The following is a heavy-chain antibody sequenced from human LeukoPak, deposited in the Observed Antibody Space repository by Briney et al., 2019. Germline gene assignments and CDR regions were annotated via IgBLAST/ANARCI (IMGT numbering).Heavy chain of an antibody. Sequence: SVKVSCKASGGTFSSYAISWVRQAPGQGLEWMGRIIPIFGIANYAQKFQGRVTITADKSTSTAYMELSSLRSEDTAVYYCARRAWKNNWNDAGPDYFDYWGQGTLVTVSS. CDR1: GGTFSSYA. J-gene: IGHJ4*02. CDR2: IIPIFGIA. V-gene: IGHV1-69*04. CDR3: ARRAWKNNWNDAGPDYFDY. D-gene: IGHD1-1*01.